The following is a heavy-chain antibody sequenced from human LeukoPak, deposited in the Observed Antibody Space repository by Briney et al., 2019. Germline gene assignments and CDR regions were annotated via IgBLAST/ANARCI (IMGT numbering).Heavy chain of an antibody. J-gene: IGHJ4*02. Sequence: GGTLRLSCAASGFTFSSYGMSWVRQAPGKGLEWVAYIKQDGSEQFYVDSVKGRFTISRDNAKNSLDLQMNSLKAEDTAVYYCAKGGWYPDFWGQGSLVTVSS. D-gene: IGHD6-19*01. CDR1: GFTFSSYG. CDR3: AKGGWYPDF. CDR2: IKQDGSEQ. V-gene: IGHV3-7*01.